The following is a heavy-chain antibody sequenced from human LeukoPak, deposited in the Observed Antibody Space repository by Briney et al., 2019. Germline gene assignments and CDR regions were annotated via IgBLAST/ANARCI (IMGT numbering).Heavy chain of an antibody. CDR3: ARDIRQYYCDY. D-gene: IGHD2-21*01. Sequence: SETLSLTCTVSGGSISSYYWSWIRQPPGKGLEWIGYIYYSGSTNYNPSLKSRVTISVDTSKNQFSLKLSSVTAADTAVYYCARDIRQYYCDYWGQGTLVTVSS. V-gene: IGHV4-59*01. CDR2: IYYSGST. CDR1: GGSISSYY. J-gene: IGHJ4*02.